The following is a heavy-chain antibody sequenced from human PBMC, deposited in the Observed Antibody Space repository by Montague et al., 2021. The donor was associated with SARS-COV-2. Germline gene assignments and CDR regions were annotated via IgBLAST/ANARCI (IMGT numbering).Heavy chain of an antibody. D-gene: IGHD1-7*01. J-gene: IGHJ5*02. CDR2: IYYSGST. CDR1: GGSVGSSNYY. CDR3: ARGLYNWNYEHWFDT. Sequence: SETRSLTCTVSGGSVGSSNYYWAWIRQPPGKGLEWIGTIYYSGSTXYNPSPRSRVTIDVDASTNQFSLKLHSVTAADTAVYFCARGLYNWNYEHWFDTWGQGTLVTVSS. V-gene: IGHV4-39*01.